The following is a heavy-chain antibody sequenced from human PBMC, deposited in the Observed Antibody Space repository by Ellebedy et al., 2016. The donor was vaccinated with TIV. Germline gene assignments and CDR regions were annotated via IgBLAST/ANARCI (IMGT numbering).Heavy chain of an antibody. V-gene: IGHV3-30*03. Sequence: GESLKISXAASGFTFSSYGMHWVRQAPGKGLEWVAVISYDGSNKYYADSVKGRFTISRDNSKNTLYLQMNSLRAEDTAVYYCARSNYDFWSGFSAWYYYYYMDVWGKGTTVTVSS. CDR1: GFTFSSYG. J-gene: IGHJ6*03. D-gene: IGHD3-3*01. CDR2: ISYDGSNK. CDR3: ARSNYDFWSGFSAWYYYYYMDV.